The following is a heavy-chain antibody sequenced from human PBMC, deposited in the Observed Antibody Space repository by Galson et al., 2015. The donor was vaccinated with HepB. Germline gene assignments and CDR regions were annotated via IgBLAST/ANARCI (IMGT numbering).Heavy chain of an antibody. CDR2: IYPGDSDT. CDR1: GYSFTSYW. V-gene: IGHV5-51*01. CDR3: ARLQQQRDAYYGMDV. J-gene: IGHJ6*02. Sequence: QSGAEVKKPGESLKISCKGSGYSFTSYWIGWVRQMPGKGLEWMGIIYPGDSDTRYSPSFQGQVTISADKSISTAYLQWSSLKASDTAMYYCARLQQQRDAYYGMDVWGQGTTVTVSS. D-gene: IGHD6-13*01.